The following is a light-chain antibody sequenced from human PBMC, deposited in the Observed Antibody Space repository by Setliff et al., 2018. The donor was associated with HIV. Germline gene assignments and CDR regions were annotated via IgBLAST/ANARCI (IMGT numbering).Light chain of an antibody. CDR2: EVS. J-gene: IGLJ1*01. CDR1: SSDVGGYNY. CDR3: SSYTSSSSYV. Sequence: QSVLTQPASVSGSPGQSITISCTGTSSDVGGYNYVSWYQQHPGKAPKLMIYEVSNRPSGVSYRFSGSKSGNTASLTISGLQAEDEADYYCSSYTSSSSYVFGTGTTVTVL. V-gene: IGLV2-14*01.